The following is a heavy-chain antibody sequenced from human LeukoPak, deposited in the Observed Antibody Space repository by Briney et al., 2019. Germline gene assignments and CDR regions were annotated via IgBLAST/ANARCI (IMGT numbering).Heavy chain of an antibody. CDR1: GYTFNSHG. D-gene: IGHD1-26*01. CDR3: ARDQRGSHFDY. V-gene: IGHV1-18*01. J-gene: IGHJ4*02. CDR2: ISAYHGNT. Sequence: ASVKVSCKGSGYTFNSHGITWVRQAPGQGLEWMGWISAYHGNTNYAQKLQGRVTLTTDTSTSTAYMEVSRLRSDDTAVYYCARDQRGSHFDYWGQGTLVTVSS.